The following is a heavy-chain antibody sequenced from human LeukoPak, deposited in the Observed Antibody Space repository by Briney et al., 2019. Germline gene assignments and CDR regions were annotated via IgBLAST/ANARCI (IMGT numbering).Heavy chain of an antibody. V-gene: IGHV4-39*02. D-gene: IGHD3-22*01. J-gene: IGHJ4*02. Sequence: PSETLSLTCTVSSGSISSSSYYWGWIRQPPGKGLEWIGSIYYSGSTYYNPSLKSRVTISVDTSKNQSSLKLSSVTAADTAVYFCARDEGSAYPFDYWGQGTLVTVSS. CDR1: SGSISSSSYY. CDR3: ARDEGSAYPFDY. CDR2: IYYSGST.